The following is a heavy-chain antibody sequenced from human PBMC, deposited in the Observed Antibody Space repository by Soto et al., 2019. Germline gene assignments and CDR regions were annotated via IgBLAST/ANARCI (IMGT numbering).Heavy chain of an antibody. CDR1: GYTFIDYY. J-gene: IGHJ5*02. D-gene: IGHD3-10*01. Sequence: QVQLVQSGAEVKKPGASVKVSCKASGYTFIDYYIHWVRQAPGQGLEWRGWVSPRSGGTNYEQKFQGRVTITRDTSINTAYMELTSLRSDDTAVYYCTKKGGGPFPFDPWGQGTRVTVSS. CDR3: TKKGGGPFPFDP. CDR2: VSPRSGGT. V-gene: IGHV1-2*02.